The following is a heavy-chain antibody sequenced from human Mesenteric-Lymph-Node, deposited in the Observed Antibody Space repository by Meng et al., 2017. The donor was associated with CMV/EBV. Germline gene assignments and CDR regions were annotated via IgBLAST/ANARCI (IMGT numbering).Heavy chain of an antibody. J-gene: IGHJ4*02. CDR2: INAGNGNT. CDR1: GSTFTSYA. Sequence: KASGSTFTSYAMHWVRQDTGQRLEWMGWINAGNGNTTYSQKFQGRVTITRDTSASTDYMELSSLRSEDTAVYYCAREVRSGWYYFDYWGQGTLVTVSS. CDR3: AREVRSGWYYFDY. V-gene: IGHV1-3*01. D-gene: IGHD6-19*01.